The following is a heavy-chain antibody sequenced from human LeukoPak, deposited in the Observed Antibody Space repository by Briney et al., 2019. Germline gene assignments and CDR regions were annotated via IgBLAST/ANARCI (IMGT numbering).Heavy chain of an antibody. Sequence: SETLSLTCAVYGGSFSGYYWSWIRQPPGKGLEWIGEINHSGSTNYNPSLKSRVTISVDTSKNQFSLKLSSVTAADTAVYYCARGPAGIIDNWGQGTLVTVSS. J-gene: IGHJ4*02. V-gene: IGHV4-34*01. CDR2: INHSGST. CDR3: ARGPAGIIDN. D-gene: IGHD1-1*01. CDR1: GGSFSGYY.